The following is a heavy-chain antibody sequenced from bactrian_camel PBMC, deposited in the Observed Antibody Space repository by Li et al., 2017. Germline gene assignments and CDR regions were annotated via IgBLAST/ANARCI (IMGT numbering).Heavy chain of an antibody. V-gene: IGHV3S63*01. J-gene: IGHJ4*01. CDR1: GFTFDDST. Sequence: QVQLVESGGGSVQAGGSLRLSCTASGFTFDDSTMGWYRQAPGDDCELVSTISTDGSATHADSVKGRIIISRDKARDTVRLRMNTLKPEDTAMYYCATGGRCEMVMWDYWGHGTQVTVS. CDR2: TISTDGSA. CDR3: ATGGRCEMVMWDY. D-gene: IGHD1*01.